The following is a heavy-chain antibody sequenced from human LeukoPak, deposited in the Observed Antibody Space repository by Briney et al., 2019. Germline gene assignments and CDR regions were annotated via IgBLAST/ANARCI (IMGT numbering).Heavy chain of an antibody. CDR3: ARGPTISGTGYFDY. J-gene: IGHJ4*03. CDR2: IDHRGDT. Sequence: SETLSLTCAVYGESFNRYYWSWIRQSPGKGLEWIAEIDHRGDTNYNPSVKGRVIISIDTSKNQFSLKVKYVTATDTAVYYCARGPTISGTGYFDYWGQGTLVTVSS. V-gene: IGHV4-34*01. CDR1: GESFNRYY. D-gene: IGHD1-7*01.